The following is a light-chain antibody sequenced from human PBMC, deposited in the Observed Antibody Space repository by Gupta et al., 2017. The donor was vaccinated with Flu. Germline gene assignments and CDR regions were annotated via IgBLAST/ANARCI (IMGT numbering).Light chain of an antibody. CDR3: QQERRSPWT. J-gene: IGKJ1*01. Sequence: PSTLSASVGDRVTITCRASQNSDSWLAWYQKKPGRAPKSLIYKASSLETGVPSRFSGSGSGTEFSLTISRLQPDDFATYYCQQERRSPWTFGQGTKVEIK. CDR2: KAS. V-gene: IGKV1-5*03. CDR1: QNSDSW.